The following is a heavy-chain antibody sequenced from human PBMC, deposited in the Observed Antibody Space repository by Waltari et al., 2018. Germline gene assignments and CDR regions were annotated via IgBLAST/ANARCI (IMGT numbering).Heavy chain of an antibody. V-gene: IGHV3-30*02. J-gene: IGHJ4*02. Sequence: QVNLVEYGGGVVQPGGYLRPSCATPGFTSRTFGMHWVRQAPGKGLEWVALIWFDGSDKFYADSVRGRFTISRDNSARTLYLDMDSLRLDDTAMYYCAKDAFGNTYLDFWGQGTLVTVSS. CDR2: IWFDGSDK. D-gene: IGHD2-2*02. CDR3: AKDAFGNTYLDF. CDR1: GFTSRTFG.